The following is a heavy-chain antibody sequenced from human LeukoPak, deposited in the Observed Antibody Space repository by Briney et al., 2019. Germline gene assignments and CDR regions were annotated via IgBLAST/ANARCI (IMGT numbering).Heavy chain of an antibody. V-gene: IGHV3-23*01. CDR1: GFSFSVYT. CDR2: VSASGDKT. Sequence: PGGSLRLSCVASGFSFSVYTMSWVRQAPGKGLEWISAVSASGDKTYYADSVKGRFTISRDNSKNTLYLQMNSLRAEDTAVYYCAKGSWFQYFQHWGQGTLVTVSS. CDR3: AKGSWFQYFQH. J-gene: IGHJ1*01. D-gene: IGHD3-10*01.